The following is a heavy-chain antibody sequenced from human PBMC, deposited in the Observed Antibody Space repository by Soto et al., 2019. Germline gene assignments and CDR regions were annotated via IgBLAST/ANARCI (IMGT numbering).Heavy chain of an antibody. D-gene: IGHD4-17*01. Sequence: GTSGSNIDCWAFNSKTPGKGLEWIGTISYRGSTSYNPSLKGRVTTSVDTSKNHFSLNLTSVTAADTAVYYCASYYDYGDYYFDYWGQGTLVTVSS. CDR2: ISYRGST. CDR1: GTSGSNIDC. CDR3: ASYYDYGDYYFDY. J-gene: IGHJ4*02. V-gene: IGHV4-39*02.